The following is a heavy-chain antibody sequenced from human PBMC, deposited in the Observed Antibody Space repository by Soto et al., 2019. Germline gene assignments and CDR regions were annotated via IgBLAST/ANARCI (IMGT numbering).Heavy chain of an antibody. Sequence: GGSLRLSCAASGFTFSSYGMHWVRQAPGKGLEWVAVISYDGSNKYYADSVKGRFTISRDNSKNTLYLQMNSLRAEDTAVYYCAKVPYSGSYLSHFDYWGQGTLVTVSS. CDR2: ISYDGSNK. CDR3: AKVPYSGSYLSHFDY. D-gene: IGHD1-26*01. CDR1: GFTFSSYG. V-gene: IGHV3-30*18. J-gene: IGHJ4*02.